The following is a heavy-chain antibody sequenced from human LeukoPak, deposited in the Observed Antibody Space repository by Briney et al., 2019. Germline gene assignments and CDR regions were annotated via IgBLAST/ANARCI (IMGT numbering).Heavy chain of an antibody. CDR2: ITTNGDST. CDR3: VRGISSWLVDNFDY. D-gene: IGHD6-13*01. V-gene: IGHV3-64D*06. J-gene: IGHJ4*02. CDR1: GFIFITYA. Sequence: GGSLRLSCSASGFIFITYAMHWVRQAPGKGLEYVSGITTNGDSTFYADSVKGRFTISRDNSKNTLYLQMSSLRPEDTAVYYCVRGISSWLVDNFDYWGQGTLVTGSS.